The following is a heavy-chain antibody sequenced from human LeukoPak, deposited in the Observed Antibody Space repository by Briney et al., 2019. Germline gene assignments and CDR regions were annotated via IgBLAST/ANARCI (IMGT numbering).Heavy chain of an antibody. CDR1: GGSFSGYY. V-gene: IGHV4-34*09. Sequence: SETLSLTCAVYGGSFSGYYWSWIRQPPGKGLEWIGEINHSGSTNYNPSLKSRVTISVDTSKNQFSLKLSSVTAADTAVYYCARGTMYSSSRHFDYWGQGTLVTVSS. D-gene: IGHD6-13*01. J-gene: IGHJ4*02. CDR2: INHSGST. CDR3: ARGTMYSSSRHFDY.